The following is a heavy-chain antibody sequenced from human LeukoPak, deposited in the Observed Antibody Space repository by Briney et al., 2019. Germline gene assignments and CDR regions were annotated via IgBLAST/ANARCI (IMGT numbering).Heavy chain of an antibody. Sequence: SETLSLTCTVSGGSISNYYWSWIRQPAGKGLEWIGRINTSGSTNYNPSLKSRLTMSADTTKNQFSLQLSSVTATDTAVYYCARGRAVAEYWGQGTLVTVSS. D-gene: IGHD6-19*01. CDR1: GGSISNYY. J-gene: IGHJ4*02. V-gene: IGHV4-4*07. CDR2: INTSGST. CDR3: ARGRAVAEY.